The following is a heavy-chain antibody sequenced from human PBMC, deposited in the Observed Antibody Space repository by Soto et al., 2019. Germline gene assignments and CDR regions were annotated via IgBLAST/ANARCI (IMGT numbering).Heavy chain of an antibody. Sequence: QVQLHESGPGLVRPSETLSLTCTVSGDSISRFFWSWVRQPPGKGLEWVGYIYHNGSPNYNPSLKRRVTLSLDTFKNQIFLMLTSATAADTAVYYCARVALRGAVWFDPWGQGTLVTVSS. V-gene: IGHV4-59*01. CDR3: ARVALRGAVWFDP. CDR1: GDSISRFF. CDR2: IYHNGSP. D-gene: IGHD3-10*01. J-gene: IGHJ5*02.